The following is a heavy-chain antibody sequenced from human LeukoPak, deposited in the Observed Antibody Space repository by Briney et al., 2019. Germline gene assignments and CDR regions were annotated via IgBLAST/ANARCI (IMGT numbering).Heavy chain of an antibody. CDR2: IYYSGST. D-gene: IGHD6-19*01. CDR3: TRAGRSSGWYEVDY. CDR1: GGSISSYY. Sequence: SETLSLTCTVSGGSISSYYWSWIRQPPRKGLEWIGYIYYSGSTNYNPSLKSRVTISVDTSKNQFSLKLSSVTAADTAVYYCTRAGRSSGWYEVDYWGQGTLVTVSS. J-gene: IGHJ4*02. V-gene: IGHV4-59*01.